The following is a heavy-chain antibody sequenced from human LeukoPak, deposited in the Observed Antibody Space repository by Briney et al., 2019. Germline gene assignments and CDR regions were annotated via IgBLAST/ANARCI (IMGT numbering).Heavy chain of an antibody. D-gene: IGHD6-13*01. CDR1: GYTFTSCD. Sequence: ASVKVSCMASGYTFTSCDINWVRQATGQGLEWMGWINPSSGNTGYAQKFQGRVTMTRNTSTSTAYMELNSLRSEDTAAYYCARKRGISSAGPSPPSLNWFDPWGQGTLVTVSS. CDR3: ARKRGISSAGPSPPSLNWFDP. V-gene: IGHV1-8*01. J-gene: IGHJ5*02. CDR2: INPSSGNT.